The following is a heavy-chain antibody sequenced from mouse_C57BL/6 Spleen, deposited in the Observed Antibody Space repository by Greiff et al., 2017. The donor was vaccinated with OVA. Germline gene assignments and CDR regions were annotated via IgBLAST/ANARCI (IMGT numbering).Heavy chain of an antibody. D-gene: IGHD3-2*02. CDR1: GFTFSSYT. J-gene: IGHJ2*01. CDR3: ARHQGYFDY. Sequence: EVQGVESGGGLVKPGGSLKLSCAASGFTFSSYTMSWVRQTPEKRLEWVATISGGGGNTYYPDSVKGRFTISRDNAKNTLYLQMSSLRSEDTALYYCARHQGYFDYWGQGTTLTVSS. CDR2: ISGGGGNT. V-gene: IGHV5-9*01.